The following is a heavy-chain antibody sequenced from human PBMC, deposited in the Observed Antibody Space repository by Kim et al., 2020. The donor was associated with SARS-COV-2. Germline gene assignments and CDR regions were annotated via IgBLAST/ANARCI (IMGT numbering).Heavy chain of an antibody. D-gene: IGHD3-3*01. CDR2: ISYDGSDK. CDR1: GFTFSSYG. J-gene: IGHJ6*02. V-gene: IGHV3-30*18. CDR3: AKGTGGVLEWLLSRGGYYGMDV. Sequence: GGSLRLSCAASGFTFSSYGMHWVRQAPGKGLEWVAVISYDGSDKYYADSVKGRFTISRDNSKNTLYLQMNSLRAEDTAVYYCAKGTGGVLEWLLSRGGYYGMDVWGQGTTVTVSS.